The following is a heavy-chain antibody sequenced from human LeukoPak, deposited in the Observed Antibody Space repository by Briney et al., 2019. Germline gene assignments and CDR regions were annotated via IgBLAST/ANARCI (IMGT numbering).Heavy chain of an antibody. CDR2: ISSSSSYI. J-gene: IGHJ4*02. Sequence: ETLSLTCTVSGGSISSGGYYWSWIRQAPGKGLEWVSSISSSSSYIYYADSVKGRFTISRDNAKNSLYLQMNSLRAEDTAVYYCARDEVYSSSPYDYWGQGTLVTVSS. D-gene: IGHD6-13*01. CDR3: ARDEVYSSSPYDY. CDR1: GGSISSGGYY. V-gene: IGHV3-21*01.